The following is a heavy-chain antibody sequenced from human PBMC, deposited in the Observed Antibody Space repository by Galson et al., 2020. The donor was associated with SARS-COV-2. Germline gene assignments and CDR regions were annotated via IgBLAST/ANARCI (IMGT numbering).Heavy chain of an antibody. J-gene: IGHJ4*02. D-gene: IGHD2-2*02. CDR3: ARGQTVYCGSTSCYNNFEY. Sequence: ASVKVSCKTAGYTFTSYGISWVRQAPGQGLEWMGWISAYRGNTNYAQNFQGRVSMTMDTSTSTAYMELRGLRSDDTAVYYCARGQTVYCGSTSCYNNFEYWGQGTLVTVSS. CDR1: GYTFTSYG. CDR2: ISAYRGNT. V-gene: IGHV1-18*04.